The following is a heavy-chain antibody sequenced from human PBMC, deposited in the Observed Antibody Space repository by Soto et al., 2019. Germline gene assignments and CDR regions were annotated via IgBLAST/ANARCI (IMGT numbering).Heavy chain of an antibody. J-gene: IGHJ4*02. CDR1: GFSLTTSGVG. Sequence: QITLNESGPTVVKPAETLTLTCTFSGFSLTTSGVGVGWIRQSPGKAPEWLALIYWDDDKRYSASLKSRLTIPKDTSKNQVVLTMASVVPADTATYYCAHRILRTVFGLVTTTAIYFDFWGQGTPVVVSS. CDR3: AHRILRTVFGLVTTTAIYFDF. V-gene: IGHV2-5*02. D-gene: IGHD3-3*01. CDR2: IYWDDDK.